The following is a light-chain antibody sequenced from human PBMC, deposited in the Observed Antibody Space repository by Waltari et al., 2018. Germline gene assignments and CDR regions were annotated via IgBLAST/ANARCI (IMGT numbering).Light chain of an antibody. V-gene: IGKV3-20*01. J-gene: IGKJ5*01. CDR1: QNVSSSY. CDR2: GAS. Sequence: VLSQYLGTLSLSPGDRATLSFRASQNVSSSYLAWYQQKPGQAPRLLIYGASSRATGIPDRFSGSGSGTEFTLTISRLEPEDFAAYYCQQDGSSPITFGQGTRVEIK. CDR3: QQDGSSPIT.